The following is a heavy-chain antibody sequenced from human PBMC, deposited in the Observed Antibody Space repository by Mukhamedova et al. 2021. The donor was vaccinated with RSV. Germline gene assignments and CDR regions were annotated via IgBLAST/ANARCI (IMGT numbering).Heavy chain of an antibody. Sequence: SGSTEYNPSLKSRGTISVDTCKKQFSLKLRSVTAADTAVYYCARNWDGSDEDYWGQGTLVTVSS. D-gene: IGHD1-26*01. CDR2: SGST. J-gene: IGHJ4*02. CDR3: ARNWDGSDEDY. V-gene: IGHV4-39*01.